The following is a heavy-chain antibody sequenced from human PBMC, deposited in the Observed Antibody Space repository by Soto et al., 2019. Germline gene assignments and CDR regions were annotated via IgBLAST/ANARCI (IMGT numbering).Heavy chain of an antibody. D-gene: IGHD3-3*01. CDR1: GGSINNNFW. Sequence: GTLSLTCAVSGGSINNNFWSGVRQPPGKGLEWIGEIYQTGSINYNPSLRSRATISVDKSKNQLSLKVDSVTAADTAFYYCVRGNDNYDFWNNWSLDPWGQGTLVTVSS. J-gene: IGHJ5*02. CDR2: IYQTGSI. CDR3: VRGNDNYDFWNNWSLDP. V-gene: IGHV4-4*02.